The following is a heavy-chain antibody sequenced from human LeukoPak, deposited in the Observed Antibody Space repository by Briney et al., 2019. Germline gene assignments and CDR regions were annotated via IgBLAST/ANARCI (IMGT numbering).Heavy chain of an antibody. CDR1: GFTFSSYA. Sequence: GGSLRLSCAASGFTFSSYAMTWVRQAPGEGLEWVSAISGSGGSTYYADSVKGRFTISRDNSKNTLYLQMNSLRADDTAVYYCAKDRYNSGGDWFDPWGQGTLVTVSS. J-gene: IGHJ5*02. D-gene: IGHD1-20*01. CDR3: AKDRYNSGGDWFDP. V-gene: IGHV3-23*01. CDR2: ISGSGGST.